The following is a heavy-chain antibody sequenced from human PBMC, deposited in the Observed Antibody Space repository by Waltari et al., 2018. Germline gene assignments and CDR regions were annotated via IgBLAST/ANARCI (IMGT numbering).Heavy chain of an antibody. CDR1: GCIFSCPW. J-gene: IGHJ4*02. CDR2: IKTDGSET. V-gene: IGHV3-7*01. D-gene: IGHD6-13*01. Sequence: EVQVVESGGGLVQPGGSLRPFCAGAGCIFSCPWMTWVRQAPGKGLEWVANIKTDGSETYYVDSVKGRFTISRDNTKNSLYLQMSSLRAEDTAVYYCAIGGVETSWYWRYWGQGTLVTVSA. CDR3: AIGGVETSWYWRY.